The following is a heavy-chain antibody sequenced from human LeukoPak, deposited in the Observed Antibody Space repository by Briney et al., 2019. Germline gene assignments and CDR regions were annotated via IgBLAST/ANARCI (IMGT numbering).Heavy chain of an antibody. CDR3: ARTYSSRQNAFDI. CDR1: GYTFTSYA. V-gene: IGHV1-3*01. Sequence: GASVKVSCKASGYTFTSYAMHWVRQAPGQGLEWMGWINAGNGNTKYSQKFQGRVTITRDTSASTAYMELSSLRSEDTAVYYCARTYSSRQNAFDIWGQGTMVTVSS. D-gene: IGHD6-19*01. CDR2: INAGNGNT. J-gene: IGHJ3*02.